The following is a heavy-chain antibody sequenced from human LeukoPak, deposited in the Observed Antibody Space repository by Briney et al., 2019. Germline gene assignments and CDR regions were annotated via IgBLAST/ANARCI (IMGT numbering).Heavy chain of an antibody. D-gene: IGHD1-1*01. CDR1: GFTFSRDW. CDR3: ARGGDRYNWNDDAHDY. CDR2: IRDDGSIT. J-gene: IGHJ4*02. Sequence: GGSLRLSWAASGFTFSRDWMHWVRQAPGKGLVWVSRIRDDGSITTYADSVQGRFTISRDNAKSTVFLQMNSLRAEDTAVYYCARGGDRYNWNDDAHDYWGQGTLVTVSS. V-gene: IGHV3-74*03.